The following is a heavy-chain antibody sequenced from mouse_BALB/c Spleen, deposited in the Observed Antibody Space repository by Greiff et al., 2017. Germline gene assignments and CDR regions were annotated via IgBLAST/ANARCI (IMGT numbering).Heavy chain of an antibody. V-gene: IGHV2-6-7*01. Sequence: VQGVESGPGLVAPSQSLSITCTVSGFSLTSYGVHWVRQPPGKGLEWLGMIWGDGSTDYNSALKSRLSISKDNSKSQVFLKMNSLQTDDTARYYCARSYYYGSSLDYWGQGTTLTVSS. CDR3: ARSYYYGSSLDY. CDR1: GFSLTSYG. CDR2: IWGDGST. J-gene: IGHJ2*01. D-gene: IGHD1-1*01.